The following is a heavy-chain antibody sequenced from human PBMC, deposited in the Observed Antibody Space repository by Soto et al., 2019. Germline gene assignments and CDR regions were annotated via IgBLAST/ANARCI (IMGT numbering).Heavy chain of an antibody. J-gene: IGHJ4*02. D-gene: IGHD2-21*02. V-gene: IGHV3-30-3*01. Sequence: QVQLVESGGGVVQPGKSRRLSCAASGFSFNNYAIHWVRQGPGKGLEWVAVISFDGSNKFYADSVKGRFTISRDNPKNIVFLQMDSLRTEDTAHYYCARGATAIPTPLGYWGQGALVTVSS. CDR1: GFSFNNYA. CDR2: ISFDGSNK. CDR3: ARGATAIPTPLGY.